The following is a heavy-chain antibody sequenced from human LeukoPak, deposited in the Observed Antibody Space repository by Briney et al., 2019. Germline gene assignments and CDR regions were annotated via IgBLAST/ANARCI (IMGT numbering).Heavy chain of an antibody. CDR1: GFIFSDYG. CDR2: ISGSSSYI. CDR3: AKSSGSYPVMPADY. D-gene: IGHD3-10*01. V-gene: IGHV3-21*01. Sequence: GRSLRLSCVASGFIFSDYGIQWVRQAPGKGLEWVSSISGSSSYIYYADSVKGRFSISRDNAKNSLYLQMNSLRAEDTAVYYCAKSSGSYPVMPADYWGQGTLVTVSS. J-gene: IGHJ4*02.